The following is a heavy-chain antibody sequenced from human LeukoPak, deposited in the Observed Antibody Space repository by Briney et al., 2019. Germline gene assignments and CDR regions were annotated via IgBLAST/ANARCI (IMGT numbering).Heavy chain of an antibody. CDR3: ARHAYGSGSYRFDY. CDR1: GGSISTGFYY. Sequence: SETLSLTCTDSGGSISTGFYYWAWIRQPPGKGLDWIGSIYYGGDTYYNPSLKSRVTISVDTSKNQFSLKLNSVTAADTAVYYCARHAYGSGSYRFDYWGQGTLVTVSS. D-gene: IGHD3-10*01. J-gene: IGHJ4*02. V-gene: IGHV4-39*01. CDR2: IYYGGDT.